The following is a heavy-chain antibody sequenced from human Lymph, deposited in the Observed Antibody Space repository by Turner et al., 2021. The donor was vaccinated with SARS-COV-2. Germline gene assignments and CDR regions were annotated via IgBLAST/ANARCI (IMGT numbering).Heavy chain of an antibody. V-gene: IGHV1-69*01. CDR2: IIPMFGTA. Sequence: VQLVQSGAEVKKPGSSVKVTCKASGGTFSSHVISWVRQAPGQGLEWMGGIIPMFGTATYAQKFQGRVTITADESTSTAYMELTSLRSEDTAVYYCARVGSSVVPYYYYGMDVWGQGTTVTVSS. D-gene: IGHD3-22*01. CDR1: GGTFSSHV. CDR3: ARVGSSVVPYYYYGMDV. J-gene: IGHJ6*02.